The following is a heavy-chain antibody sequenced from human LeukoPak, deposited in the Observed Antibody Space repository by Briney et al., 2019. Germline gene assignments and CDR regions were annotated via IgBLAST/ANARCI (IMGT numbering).Heavy chain of an antibody. CDR1: GGSFSGYY. V-gene: IGHV4-34*01. J-gene: IGHJ4*02. CDR3: ARVAVPAPSGYCDY. CDR2: INHSGST. D-gene: IGHD2-2*01. Sequence: LETLSLTCAVYGGSFSGYYWSWIRQPPGKGLEWIGEINHSGSTNYNPSLKSRVTISVDTSKNQFSLKLSSVTAADTAVYYCARVAVPAPSGYCDYWGQGTLVTVSS.